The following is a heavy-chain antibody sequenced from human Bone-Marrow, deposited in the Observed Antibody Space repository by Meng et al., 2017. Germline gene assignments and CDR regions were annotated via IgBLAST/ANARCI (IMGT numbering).Heavy chain of an antibody. D-gene: IGHD3-22*01. V-gene: IGHV3-48*03. CDR2: ISSSGSTI. J-gene: IGHJ4*02. CDR3: AREGYYYDSSGPFDY. CDR1: GFTFSSYE. Sequence: GESLKISCAASGFTFSSYEMNWVRQAPGKWLEWVSYISSSGSTIYYADSVKGRFTISRDNAKNSLYLQMNSLRAEDTAVYYCAREGYYYDSSGPFDYWGQGTLVTVSS.